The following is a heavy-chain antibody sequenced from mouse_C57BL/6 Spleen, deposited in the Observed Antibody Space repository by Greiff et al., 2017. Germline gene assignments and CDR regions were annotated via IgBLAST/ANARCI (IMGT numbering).Heavy chain of an antibody. CDR3: ARHNYSNYAFAY. J-gene: IGHJ3*01. CDR1: GFTFSDYG. CDR2: ISNLAYSI. D-gene: IGHD2-5*01. V-gene: IGHV5-15*01. Sequence: EVQGVESGGGLVQPGGSLKLSCAASGFTFSDYGMAWVRQAPRKGPEWVAFISNLAYSIYYADTVTGRFTISRENAKNTLYLEMSSLRSEDTAMYYCARHNYSNYAFAYWCQGTLVTVSA.